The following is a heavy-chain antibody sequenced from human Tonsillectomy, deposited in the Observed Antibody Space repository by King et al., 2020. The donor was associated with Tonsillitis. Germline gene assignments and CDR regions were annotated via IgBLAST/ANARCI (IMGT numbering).Heavy chain of an antibody. Sequence: QLQESGPGLVKPSETLSLTCTVSGDSISDYYWSWIRQPPGKGLEWIGYVSYSGSTNYNPSLKSRVTISVDTSKNQFSLRLGSVTAADTAVYYCARTFYASGSFPGCFDYWGQGTLVTVSS. CDR1: GDSISDYY. D-gene: IGHD3-10*01. CDR3: ARTFYASGSFPGCFDY. J-gene: IGHJ4*02. V-gene: IGHV4-59*01. CDR2: VSYSGST.